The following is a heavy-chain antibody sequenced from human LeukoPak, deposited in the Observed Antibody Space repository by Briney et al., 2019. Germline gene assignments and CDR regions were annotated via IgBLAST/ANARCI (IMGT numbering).Heavy chain of an antibody. V-gene: IGHV5-51*01. J-gene: IGHJ3*02. Sequence: PGESLKISCKGSGSSFTSYWIGWVRPLPGKGLGCMGISYPGDSDTKYSPSFQGHVTISADKSISTAYLQWSSLKASDTAMYYCARATTVVTPRAFDIWGQGTMVTVSS. CDR2: SYPGDSDT. CDR1: GSSFTSYW. CDR3: ARATTVVTPRAFDI. D-gene: IGHD4-17*01.